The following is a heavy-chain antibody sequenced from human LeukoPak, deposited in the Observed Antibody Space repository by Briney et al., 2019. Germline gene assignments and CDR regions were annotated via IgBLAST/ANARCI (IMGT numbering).Heavy chain of an antibody. D-gene: IGHD1-26*01. Sequence: SETLSLTCTVSGGSISSSTYYWDWIRQPPGKGLEWIGSIYYSGNTYYNPSLKGRVTISVDTSKNQFSLNLSSVTAADTAVYYCVSTGSYWSLFDYWGQGTLVTVSS. V-gene: IGHV4-39*01. CDR3: VSTGSYWSLFDY. CDR1: GGSISSSTYY. CDR2: IYYSGNT. J-gene: IGHJ4*02.